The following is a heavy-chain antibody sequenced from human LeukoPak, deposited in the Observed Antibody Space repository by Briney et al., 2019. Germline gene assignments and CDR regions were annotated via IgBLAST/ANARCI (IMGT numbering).Heavy chain of an antibody. J-gene: IGHJ4*02. V-gene: IGHV3-30-3*01. D-gene: IGHD3-10*01. CDR1: GFTFRNYV. CDR3: AREGYYGSGSPPSLYFDY. Sequence: GGSLRLSCAASGFTFRNYVIHWVRQAQARGREWGAVTSSDLNVKLYADSVKGRFTISRDNSRSTLYLQMNSLRPEDTAIYYCAREGYYGSGSPPSLYFDYWGQGTLVTVSS. CDR2: TSSDLNVK.